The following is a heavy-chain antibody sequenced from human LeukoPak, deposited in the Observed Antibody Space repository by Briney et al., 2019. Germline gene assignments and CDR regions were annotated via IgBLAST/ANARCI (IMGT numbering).Heavy chain of an antibody. CDR2: ISPTGSDI. V-gene: IGHV3-11*04. D-gene: IGHD5-12*01. CDR1: GFTFCDFY. Sequence: PGGSLRLSCAASGFTFCDFYMTWIRQAPGKGLECLSYISPTGSDISYADSVKGRFTISRDNAKNSLYLQMNGLRAEDTAVYYCARIDSGYDPDYWGQGTLVTVSS. J-gene: IGHJ4*02. CDR3: ARIDSGYDPDY.